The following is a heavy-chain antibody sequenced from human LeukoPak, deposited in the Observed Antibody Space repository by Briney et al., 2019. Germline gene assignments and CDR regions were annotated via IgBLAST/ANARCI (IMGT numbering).Heavy chain of an antibody. CDR2: INHSGST. D-gene: IGHD2-2*01. V-gene: IGHV4-34*01. CDR3: ARGHRGYCSSTSCPRGDDY. CDR1: GGSFSGYY. J-gene: IGHJ4*02. Sequence: SETLSLTCAVYGGSFSGYYWSWIRQPPGKGLEWIGEINHSGSTNYNPSLKSRVTISVDTSKNQSSLKLSSVTAADTAVYYCARGHRGYCSSTSCPRGDDYWGQGTLVTVSS.